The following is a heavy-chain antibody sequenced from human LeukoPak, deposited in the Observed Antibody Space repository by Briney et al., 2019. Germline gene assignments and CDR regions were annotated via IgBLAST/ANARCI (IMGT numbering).Heavy chain of an antibody. J-gene: IGHJ4*02. Sequence: GGSLRLSCAASGFAFSDHYMDWVRQAPGKGLEWVGRTRNRANSYTTKYAASVKGRFTISRDDSKNSLYLQMNSLKTEDTAVYYCAKTGRGYCYDYWGQGTLVTVSS. D-gene: IGHD3-10*01. V-gene: IGHV3-72*01. CDR3: AKTGRGYCYDY. CDR2: TRNRANSYTT. CDR1: GFAFSDHY.